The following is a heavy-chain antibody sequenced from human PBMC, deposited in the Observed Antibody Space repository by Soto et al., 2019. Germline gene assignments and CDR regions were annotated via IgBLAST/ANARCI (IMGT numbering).Heavy chain of an antibody. V-gene: IGHV4-34*01. Sequence: SETLSLTCAVYGGSFSGYYWSWIRQPPGKGLEWIGEINHSGSTNYNPSLKSRVTISVDTSKNQFSLKLSSVTAADTAVCYCARGVARAFMYYYGSGSLYFDYWGQGTLVTVSS. J-gene: IGHJ4*02. CDR3: ARGVARAFMYYYGSGSLYFDY. CDR1: GGSFSGYY. CDR2: INHSGST. D-gene: IGHD3-10*01.